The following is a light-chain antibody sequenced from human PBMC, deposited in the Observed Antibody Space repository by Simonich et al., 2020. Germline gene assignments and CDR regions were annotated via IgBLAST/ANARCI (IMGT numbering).Light chain of an antibody. CDR1: QSVSSY. Sequence: EIVLTQSPATLSLSPGERATLSCRASQSVSSYLAWYKQKPGQAPRLLIYTASNRATGIPARFSGRGSGTDFTLTISSLEPEDFAVYYCQQRSNWPITFGQGTRLEIK. CDR3: QQRSNWPIT. V-gene: IGKV3-11*01. J-gene: IGKJ5*01. CDR2: TAS.